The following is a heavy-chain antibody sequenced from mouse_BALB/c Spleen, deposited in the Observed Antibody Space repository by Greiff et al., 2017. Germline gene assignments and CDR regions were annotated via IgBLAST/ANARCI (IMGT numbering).Heavy chain of an antibody. CDR1: GFTFSDYY. Sequence: EVQLVESGGGLVKPGGSLKLSCAASGFTFSDYYMYWVRQTPEKRLEWVATISDGGSYTYYPDSVKWRFTISRDNAKNNLYLQMSSLKSEDTAMYYCARDRDDGYSYAMDYWGQGTSVTVSS. D-gene: IGHD2-3*01. CDR2: ISDGGSYT. CDR3: ARDRDDGYSYAMDY. V-gene: IGHV5-4*02. J-gene: IGHJ4*01.